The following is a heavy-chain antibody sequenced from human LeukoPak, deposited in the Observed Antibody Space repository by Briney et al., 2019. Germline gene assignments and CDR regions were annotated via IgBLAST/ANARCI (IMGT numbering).Heavy chain of an antibody. CDR3: ARTTVVTPPYYYYYMDV. CDR1: GDSISSGDYY. D-gene: IGHD4-23*01. J-gene: IGHJ6*03. Sequence: SETLSLTCTVSGDSISSGDYYWSWIRQPAGKGLEWIGRISSSGSTNYNPSLKSRVTISVDTSKNQFSLKPSSVTAADTAVYYCARTTVVTPPYYYYYMDVWGKGTTVTVSS. V-gene: IGHV4-61*02. CDR2: ISSSGST.